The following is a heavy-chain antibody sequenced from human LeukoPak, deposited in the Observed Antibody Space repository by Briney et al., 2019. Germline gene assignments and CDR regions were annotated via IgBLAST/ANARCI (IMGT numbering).Heavy chain of an antibody. J-gene: IGHJ4*02. CDR3: TRGGSYQLFDY. Sequence: GGSLRLSCTASGFTFGDYAMSWFRQAPGKGLEWVGFIRSKANGGTIEYAASVKGRLTVSRDDSKSIAYLQMNSLKTEDTAVYYCTRGGSYQLFDYWGQGTLVTVSS. CDR2: IRSKANGGTI. CDR1: GFTFGDYA. D-gene: IGHD1-26*01. V-gene: IGHV3-49*03.